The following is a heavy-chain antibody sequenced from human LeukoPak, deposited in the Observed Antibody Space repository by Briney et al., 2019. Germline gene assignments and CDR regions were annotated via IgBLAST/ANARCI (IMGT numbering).Heavy chain of an antibody. V-gene: IGHV4-39*01. J-gene: IGHJ3*02. CDR1: GGSISSSSYS. CDR2: IYYSGST. Sequence: SETLSLTCTVSGGSISSSSYSWGWIRQPPGKGLEWIGSIYYSGSTYYNPSLKSRVTISVDTSKNQFSLKLSSVTAADTAVYYCARLITYDSSGYYPDAFDIWGQGTMVTVSS. D-gene: IGHD3-22*01. CDR3: ARLITYDSSGYYPDAFDI.